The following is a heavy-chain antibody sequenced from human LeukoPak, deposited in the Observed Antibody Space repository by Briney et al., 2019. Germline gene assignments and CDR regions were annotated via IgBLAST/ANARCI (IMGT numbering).Heavy chain of an antibody. CDR1: GGSISSSSYY. Sequence: SEALSLTCTVSGGSISSSSYYWGWIRQPPGKGLEGSGSIYYSGSTYYNPSLKSRVTISVDTSKNQFSLKLSSVTAADTAVYYCARDEGSSPHWYYYYGMDVWGQGTTVTVSS. V-gene: IGHV4-39*07. D-gene: IGHD6-13*01. CDR2: IYYSGST. J-gene: IGHJ6*02. CDR3: ARDEGSSPHWYYYYGMDV.